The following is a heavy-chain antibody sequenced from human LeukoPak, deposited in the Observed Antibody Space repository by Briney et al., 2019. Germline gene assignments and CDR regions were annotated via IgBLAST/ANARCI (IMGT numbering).Heavy chain of an antibody. CDR1: GYTFTSYD. CDR3: ARVGYDFWSGQHYYYYMDV. Sequence: ASVTVSCKASGYTFTSYDINWVRQATGQGLEWMGWMNPNSGNTGYAQKFQGRVTMTRNTSISTAYMELSSLRSEDTAVYYCARVGYDFWSGQHYYYYMDVWGKGTTVTVSS. CDR2: MNPNSGNT. D-gene: IGHD3-3*01. V-gene: IGHV1-8*01. J-gene: IGHJ6*03.